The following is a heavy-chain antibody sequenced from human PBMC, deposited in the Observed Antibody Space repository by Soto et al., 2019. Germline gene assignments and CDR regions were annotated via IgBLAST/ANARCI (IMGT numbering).Heavy chain of an antibody. CDR1: GGSISSGDYY. D-gene: IGHD3-3*01. V-gene: IGHV4-31*03. CDR2: IYYSGST. Sequence: QVQLQESGPGLVKPSQTLSLTCTVSGGSISSGDYYWSWIRQHPGKGLEWIGYIYYSGSTYYNPSLRSRVTISVDPSRNQFSLKLRAVTAADTAVYYCARWWSGSRQGFDPWGQGTPVTVSS. J-gene: IGHJ5*02. CDR3: ARWWSGSRQGFDP.